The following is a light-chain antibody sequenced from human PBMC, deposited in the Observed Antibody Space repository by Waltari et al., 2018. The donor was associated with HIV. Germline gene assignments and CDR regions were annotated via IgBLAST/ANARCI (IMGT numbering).Light chain of an antibody. CDR1: ALPRQY. CDR2: KDS. CDR3: QSADSSGTVVV. J-gene: IGLJ2*01. Sequence: SYELTQPPSVSVSPGQTARTPCSGDALPRQYAYWYQQKPGQAPVLVIYKDSERPSGIPERFSGSSSGTTVTLTISGVQAEDEADYYCQSADSSGTVVVFGGGTKLAVL. V-gene: IGLV3-25*03.